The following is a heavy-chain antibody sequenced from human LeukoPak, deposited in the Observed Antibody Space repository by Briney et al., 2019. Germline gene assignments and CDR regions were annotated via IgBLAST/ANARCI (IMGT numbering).Heavy chain of an antibody. J-gene: IGHJ5*02. D-gene: IGHD2-2*02. V-gene: IGHV5-51*01. CDR1: GYSFPNYW. Sequence: GESLKISCKGSGYSFPNYWIGWVRQMPGKGLEWMGIIYPGDSHTRYSPSFQDQVTISVDKSIGTAYLQWSSLKASDTAMYYCARGPYAYTSSATLGSYNWFDPWGQGSLVTVSS. CDR3: ARGPYAYTSSATLGSYNWFDP. CDR2: IYPGDSHT.